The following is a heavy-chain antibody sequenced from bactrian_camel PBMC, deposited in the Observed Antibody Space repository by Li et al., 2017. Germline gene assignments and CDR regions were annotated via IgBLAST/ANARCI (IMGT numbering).Heavy chain of an antibody. Sequence: HVQLVESGGDLVQPGGSLTFSCTASGFTFSGYWMYWVRQAPGKGLEWVSSIFSDGSILYYADSVKGRFTISRDNAKDTLYLQMNSLKIEDTAVYYCALGSSRQATMTARGKGTQVTVS. CDR2: IFSDGSIL. V-gene: IGHV3S6*01. D-gene: IGHD3*01. CDR1: GFTFSGYW. J-gene: IGHJ4*01.